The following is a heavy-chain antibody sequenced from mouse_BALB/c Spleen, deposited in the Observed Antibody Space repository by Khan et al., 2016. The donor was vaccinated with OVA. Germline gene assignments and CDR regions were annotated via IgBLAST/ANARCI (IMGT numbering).Heavy chain of an antibody. CDR2: VSTGGHYT. J-gene: IGHJ3*01. Sequence: EVELVESGGDIVKPGGSLKLSCAASGFTFSTYGMSWVRQTPDKRLEWVATVSTGGHYTYYTDTVKGRFTISRDNAKNTLYLQMSSLRSEDTAMFYCTRLAYYYDCEGFAYWGQGTLVTVSA. CDR3: TRLAYYYDCEGFAY. V-gene: IGHV5-6*01. D-gene: IGHD1-1*01. CDR1: GFTFSTYG.